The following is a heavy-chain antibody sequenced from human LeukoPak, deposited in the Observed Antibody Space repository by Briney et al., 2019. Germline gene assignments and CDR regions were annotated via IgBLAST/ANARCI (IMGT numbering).Heavy chain of an antibody. CDR3: ASVSYHDFWTPIRGNEYYFDY. CDR2: IIPIFGTA. Sequence: SVKVSCKAPGGTFSSYAISWVRQAPGQGLEWMGGIIPIFGTANYAQKFQGRVTITTDESTSTAYMELSSLRSEDTAVYYCASVSYHDFWTPIRGNEYYFDYWGQGTLVTVSS. CDR1: GGTFSSYA. J-gene: IGHJ4*02. D-gene: IGHD3-3*01. V-gene: IGHV1-69*05.